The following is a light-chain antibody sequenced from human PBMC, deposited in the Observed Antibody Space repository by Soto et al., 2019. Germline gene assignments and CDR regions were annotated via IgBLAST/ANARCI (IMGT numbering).Light chain of an antibody. V-gene: IGKV1-39*01. Sequence: DIQMTKSPSALSASVGDRVAITCRASQSISSYLNWYQQKPGKAPKLLIYAASSLQSGVPSRFSGSGSGTDFTLTITGLRPEDFATYYCQNYDSAPWTFGQGTKVDIK. CDR1: QSISSY. CDR3: QNYDSAPWT. J-gene: IGKJ1*01. CDR2: AAS.